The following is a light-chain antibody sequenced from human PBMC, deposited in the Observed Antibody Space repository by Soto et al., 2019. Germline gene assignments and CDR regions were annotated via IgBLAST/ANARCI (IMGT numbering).Light chain of an antibody. CDR3: QQFGDWPA. CDR2: DSS. CDR1: QSVSSH. Sequence: EIVMTQSPATMSVSPGERATLSCRASQSVSSHVVWYQQKPGQAPRLLISDSSTRAPGIPARFSGSGSGTEFTLTISSLQSDDFAVYYCQQFGDWPAFGLGTKVDIK. V-gene: IGKV3D-15*01. J-gene: IGKJ1*01.